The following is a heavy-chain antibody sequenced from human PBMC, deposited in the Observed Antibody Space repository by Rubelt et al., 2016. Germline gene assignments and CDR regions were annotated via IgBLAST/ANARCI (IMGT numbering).Heavy chain of an antibody. Sequence: EVQLLESGGGLVQPGGSLRLSCAASGFTFSSYAMSWVRQAPGKGLEWVSAISGSGGSTYYADSVKGRFTISRDNSKNTLYLQMNSLRAEDTAVYYCAKDLVSRAAAGSANDYWGQGTLVTVSS. CDR1: GFTFSSYA. CDR3: AKDLVSRAAAGSANDY. CDR2: ISGSGGST. J-gene: IGHJ4*02. V-gene: IGHV3-23*01. D-gene: IGHD6-13*01.